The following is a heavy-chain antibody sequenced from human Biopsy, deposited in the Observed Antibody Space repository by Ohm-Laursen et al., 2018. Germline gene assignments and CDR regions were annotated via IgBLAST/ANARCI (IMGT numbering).Heavy chain of an antibody. D-gene: IGHD3-16*02. J-gene: IGHJ3*01. CDR2: MNPNSGNT. Sequence: ASVKVSCKASGYTFTSFDINWVRQATGQGLEWMGWMNPNSGNTGYAQKLQGRVTMTRNTPISTAYMELSSPRSEDTAVYYCARDIMNPIGGLVARSDVFDVWGQGTTITVSS. V-gene: IGHV1-8*01. CDR3: ARDIMNPIGGLVARSDVFDV. CDR1: GYTFTSFD.